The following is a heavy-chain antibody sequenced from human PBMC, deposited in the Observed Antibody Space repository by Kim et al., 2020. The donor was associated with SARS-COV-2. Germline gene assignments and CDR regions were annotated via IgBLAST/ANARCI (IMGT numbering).Heavy chain of an antibody. CDR2: VFRSENT. J-gene: IGHJ4*02. CDR1: GGSSSISDY. Sequence: SETLSLTCSVSGGSSSISDYWGWIRQPPGRGLEWIGSVFRSENTYYNPSLQSRVTISLDTSKNQLSLKLRSVTAAYTAVYYCARHYEYNNGWYPNRGDYFDYWGQGTLVTVSS. V-gene: IGHV4-39*01. D-gene: IGHD6-19*01. CDR3: ARHYEYNNGWYPNRGDYFDY.